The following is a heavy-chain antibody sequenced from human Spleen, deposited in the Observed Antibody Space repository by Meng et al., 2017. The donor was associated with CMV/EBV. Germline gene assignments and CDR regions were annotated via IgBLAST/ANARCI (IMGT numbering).Heavy chain of an antibody. CDR1: GFSISTNY. J-gene: IGHJ5*02. CDR2: IYSGGNT. D-gene: IGHD2-2*01. CDR3: ARGRYIVVVPAAQASNWFDP. Sequence: GESLKISCAASGFSISTNYMNWVRQAPGKGLEWLSIIYSGGNTYYADSVRGRFTISRDSSRNTVSLQMNSLRPEDSAVYYCARGRYIVVVPAAQASNWFDPWGQGTLVTVSS. V-gene: IGHV3-66*02.